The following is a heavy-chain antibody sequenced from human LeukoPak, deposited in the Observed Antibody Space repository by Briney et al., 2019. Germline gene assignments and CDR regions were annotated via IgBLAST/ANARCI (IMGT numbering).Heavy chain of an antibody. CDR1: GGTFSSYA. CDR2: IIPIFGTA. J-gene: IGHJ4*02. D-gene: IGHD5-24*01. V-gene: IGHV1-69*05. Sequence: SVKVSCKASGGTFSSYAISWVRQAPGQGLEWMGGIIPIFGTANYAQKFQGRVTMTRNTSISTAYMELSSLRSEDTAVYYCARARRVRGGYNFGYFFDYWGQGTLVTVSS. CDR3: ARARRVRGGYNFGYFFDY.